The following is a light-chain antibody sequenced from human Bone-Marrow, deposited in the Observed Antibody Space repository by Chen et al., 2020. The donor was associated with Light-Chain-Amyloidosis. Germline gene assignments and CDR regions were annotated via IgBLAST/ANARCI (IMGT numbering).Light chain of an antibody. J-gene: IGKJ2*01. CDR2: LGS. CDR1: QSLLHSNGYNY. CDR3: MQALHTPYT. V-gene: IGKV2-28*01. Sequence: DIVMTQSPLSLPVTSGEPASISCRSSQSLLHSNGYNYLDWYLQKPGQSPQLLIYLGSNRASGVPDRFSGSGAGTDFTLRISRVEAEDVGVYYCMQALHTPYTFGQGTKLEIK.